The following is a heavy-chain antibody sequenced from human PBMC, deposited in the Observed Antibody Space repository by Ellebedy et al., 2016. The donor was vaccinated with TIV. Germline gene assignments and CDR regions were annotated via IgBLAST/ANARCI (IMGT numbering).Heavy chain of an antibody. CDR3: ARTRYYYDSGAYLHAFDI. V-gene: IGHV2-70*01. J-gene: IGHJ3*02. D-gene: IGHD3-22*01. Sequence: SGPTLVTPTQTLTLTCTFSGFSLSTSGMCVSWIRQPPGKALEWLAHIDWDDDKYYSTSLKTRLTISKDTSKNQVVLTMTNMDPVDTATYYCARTRYYYDSGAYLHAFDIWGQGTMVTVSS. CDR2: IDWDDDK. CDR1: GFSLSTSGMC.